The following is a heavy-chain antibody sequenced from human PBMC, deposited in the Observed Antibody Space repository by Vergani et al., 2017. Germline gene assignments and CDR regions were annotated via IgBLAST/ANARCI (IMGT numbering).Heavy chain of an antibody. Sequence: EGQLVESGGDWVQRGGSLRLSCAASGFISSSYWMSWVRQAPGKGLEWVANVNQDGSEKYYVDSVRGRFTISRDNAKNSIYLQMNSLRAEDTAVYFCVRVPLIRGGSGYYGINNYHGMDVWGQGTTVVVSS. CDR1: GFISSSYW. V-gene: IGHV3-7*01. J-gene: IGHJ6*02. CDR2: VNQDGSEK. CDR3: VRVPLIRGGSGYYGINNYHGMDV. D-gene: IGHD3-10*01.